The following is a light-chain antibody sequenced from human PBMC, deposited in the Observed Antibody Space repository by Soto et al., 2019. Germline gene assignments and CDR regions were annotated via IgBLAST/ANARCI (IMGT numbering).Light chain of an antibody. Sequence: EIVLKESRAAPSVSPGEGATPSCRASQSVRTNLAWYQQKPGQAPRLLIYGASTRATGIPARFSGSGSGTEFTLSISSLQSEDYAVYYCQQYNDWPPITFGQGTRLEIK. CDR1: QSVRTN. CDR2: GAS. CDR3: QQYNDWPPIT. J-gene: IGKJ5*01. V-gene: IGKV3-15*01.